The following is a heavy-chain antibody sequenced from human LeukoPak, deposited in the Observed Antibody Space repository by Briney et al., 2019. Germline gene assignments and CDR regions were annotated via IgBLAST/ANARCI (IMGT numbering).Heavy chain of an antibody. CDR1: GFTFSSYG. J-gene: IGHJ3*02. CDR2: IRFDGTNK. CDR3: AKGPKRYNILTGYFVIETAFDI. D-gene: IGHD3-9*01. V-gene: IGHV3-30*02. Sequence: GGSLRLSCAASGFTFSSYGMNWVRQAPGKGLEWVSFIRFDGTNKYYADSVKGRFTISRDNSKNTLYLQMNSLRAEDTAVYYCAKGPKRYNILTGYFVIETAFDIWGQGTMVTVSS.